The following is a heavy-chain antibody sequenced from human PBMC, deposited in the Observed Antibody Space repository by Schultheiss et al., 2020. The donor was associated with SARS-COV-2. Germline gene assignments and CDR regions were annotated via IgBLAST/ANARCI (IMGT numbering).Heavy chain of an antibody. J-gene: IGHJ3*02. CDR2: TYYRSKWYN. V-gene: IGHV6-1*01. Sequence: SQTLSLTCAISGDSVSSNSAAWNWIRQSPSRGLEWLGRTYYRSKWYNDYAVSVKSRITINPDTSKNQFSLQLNSVTHEDTAVYYCARRQQLVRGLYGAFDIWGQGTMVTVSS. CDR3: ARRQQLVRGLYGAFDI. CDR1: GDSVSSNSAA. D-gene: IGHD6-13*01.